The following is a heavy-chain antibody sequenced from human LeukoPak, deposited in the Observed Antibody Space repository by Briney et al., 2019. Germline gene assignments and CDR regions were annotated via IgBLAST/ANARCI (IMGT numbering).Heavy chain of an antibody. D-gene: IGHD4-23*01. CDR1: GGSFSDYY. CDR3: ARHENGGNSVLDWFDP. CDR2: INHTGST. V-gene: IGHV4-34*01. J-gene: IGHJ5*02. Sequence: SETLSLTCAVYGGSFSDYYWSWIRQPPGKGLEWIGEINHTGSTNYNPSLKSRVTISVDTSKNQFSLKLSSVTAADTAMYYCARHENGGNSVLDWFDPWGQGTLVTVSS.